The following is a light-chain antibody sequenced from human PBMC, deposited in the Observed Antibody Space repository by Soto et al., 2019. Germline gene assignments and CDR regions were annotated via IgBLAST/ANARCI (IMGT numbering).Light chain of an antibody. J-gene: IGKJ5*01. CDR3: QQSYSTPIT. CDR2: AAS. V-gene: IGKV1-39*01. CDR1: QSISSY. Sequence: DIQMTQSPSSLSASLGDRVTMTCRASQSISSYLNWYQQKPGKAPKLLIYAASSLQSGVPSRFSGSGSGTDFTLTISSLQPEDFATYYCQQSYSTPITFGQGTRLEIK.